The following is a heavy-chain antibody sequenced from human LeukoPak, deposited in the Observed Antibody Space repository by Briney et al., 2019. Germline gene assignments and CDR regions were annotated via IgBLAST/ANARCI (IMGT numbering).Heavy chain of an antibody. CDR1: GYTFTTYG. V-gene: IGHV1-18*01. J-gene: IGHJ4*02. CDR2: ISAYNGNT. Sequence: ASVKVSCKASGYTFTTYGISWVRQAPGQGLEWMGWISAYNGNTNYAQKLQGRVTMTTDTSTNTAYMEVRSLRSGDTAVYYCARDNGSGTYPLDYWGQGTLVTVSS. D-gene: IGHD3-10*01. CDR3: ARDNGSGTYPLDY.